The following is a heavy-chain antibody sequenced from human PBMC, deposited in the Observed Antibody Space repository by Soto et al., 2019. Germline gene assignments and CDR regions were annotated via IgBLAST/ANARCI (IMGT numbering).Heavy chain of an antibody. D-gene: IGHD1-26*01. CDR1: GGTFSSYS. J-gene: IGHJ4*02. CDR2: IIPIFGTA. CDR3: AKLPYSGRTRGY. Sequence: QVQLLQPGAEVKNPGSSVNVACKASGGTFSSYSISWVRQAPGQGLEWMGGIIPIFGTANYAQKFQGRVTITADESTSTASMELSSLRSEDTSVYYCAKLPYSGRTRGYWGQGTLVTVSS. V-gene: IGHV1-69*01.